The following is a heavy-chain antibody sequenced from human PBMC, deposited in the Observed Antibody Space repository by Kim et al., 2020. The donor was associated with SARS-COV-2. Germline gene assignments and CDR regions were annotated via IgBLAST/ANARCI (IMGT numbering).Heavy chain of an antibody. Sequence: YAQKFQGRVTITADESTSTAYMELSSLRSEDTAVYYCARENIVATNLDDYWGQGTLVTVSS. CDR3: ARENIVATNLDDY. D-gene: IGHD5-12*01. V-gene: IGHV1-69*01. J-gene: IGHJ4*02.